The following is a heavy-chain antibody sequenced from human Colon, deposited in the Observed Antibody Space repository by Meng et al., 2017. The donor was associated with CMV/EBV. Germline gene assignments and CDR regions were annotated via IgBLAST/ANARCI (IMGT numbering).Heavy chain of an antibody. V-gene: IGHV4-34*01. CDR1: VDSFKKYY. D-gene: IGHD2-21*01. CDR3: ARGSYCDGSDCHSANFDF. CDR2: INHSGNT. Sequence: GSLRLSCAVYVDSFKKYYWTWIRRPPGKGLEWIGEINHSGNTNYNPSLKSRFTILVDPSKNQFSLEVTSVTAADTAMYYCARGSYCDGSDCHSANFDFWGQGTLVTVSS. J-gene: IGHJ4*02.